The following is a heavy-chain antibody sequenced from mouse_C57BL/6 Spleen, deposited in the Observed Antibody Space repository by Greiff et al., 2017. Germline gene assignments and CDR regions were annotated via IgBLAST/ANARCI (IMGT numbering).Heavy chain of an antibody. CDR2: IYPGDGDT. Sequence: QVQLQQSGPELVKPGASVKISCKASGYAFSSPWMNWVKQRPGKGLEWIGRIYPGDGDTNYNGKFKGKATLTADTSSSTAYMQLSSLTSEDSAVYFCARGIRSFDYWGQGTTLTVSS. CDR1: GYAFSSPW. V-gene: IGHV1-82*01. D-gene: IGHD1-1*01. J-gene: IGHJ2*01. CDR3: ARGIRSFDY.